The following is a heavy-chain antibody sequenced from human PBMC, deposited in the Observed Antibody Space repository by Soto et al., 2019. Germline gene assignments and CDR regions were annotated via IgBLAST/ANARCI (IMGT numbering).Heavy chain of an antibody. CDR3: AKGPLGSGYDLDS. J-gene: IGHJ4*02. Sequence: EVQLLDSGGGLVQPGGSLRLSCAASGFTFSNYAMNWVRQAPGKGLEWVSAISGSGGSTYYADSVKGRFTISRDNSKNTLYLQMSSLRAEDTAVYYCAKGPLGSGYDLDSWAQGTLVTVSS. V-gene: IGHV3-23*01. CDR2: ISGSGGST. CDR1: GFTFSNYA. D-gene: IGHD5-12*01.